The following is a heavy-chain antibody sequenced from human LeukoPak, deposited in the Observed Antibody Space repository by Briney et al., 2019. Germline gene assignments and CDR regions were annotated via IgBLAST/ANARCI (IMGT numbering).Heavy chain of an antibody. V-gene: IGHV4-4*09. D-gene: IGHD1-26*01. CDR1: GASIRDYY. Sequence: SETLSLTCTVSGASIRDYYWSWIRQTPEKGLEWMGDIHATGGSNYYPSLKSRLTVSIDTSRNQLSLKLTSVTAADTAVYFCARLGSYPDFWGQGALVTVSS. CDR3: ARLGSYPDF. CDR2: IHATGGS. J-gene: IGHJ4*02.